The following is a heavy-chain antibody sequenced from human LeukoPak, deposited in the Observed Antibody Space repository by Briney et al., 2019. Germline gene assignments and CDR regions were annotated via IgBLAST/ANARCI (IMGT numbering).Heavy chain of an antibody. CDR3: AREKQWLPPNFDY. J-gene: IGHJ4*02. CDR2: INHSGST. CDR1: GGSFSGYY. Sequence: SETLSLTCAVYGGSFSGYYWSWIRQPPGKGLEWIGEINHSGSTNYNPSLKSRVTISVDTSKNQFSLKLSSVTAADTAVYYCAREKQWLPPNFDYWGQGTLVTVSS. D-gene: IGHD6-19*01. V-gene: IGHV4-34*01.